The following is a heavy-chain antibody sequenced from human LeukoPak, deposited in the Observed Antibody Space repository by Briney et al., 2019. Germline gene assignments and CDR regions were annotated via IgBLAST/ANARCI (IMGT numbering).Heavy chain of an antibody. Sequence: SETLSLTCAVYGGSFSGYYWSWIRQPPGKGLEWIGEINHSGSTNYNPSLKSRVTISVDTSKNQFSLKLSSVTAADTAVYYCARGVGVVNPRFDYWGQGTLVTVSS. CDR2: INHSGST. V-gene: IGHV4-34*01. D-gene: IGHD3-3*01. CDR1: GGSFSGYY. CDR3: ARGVGVVNPRFDY. J-gene: IGHJ4*02.